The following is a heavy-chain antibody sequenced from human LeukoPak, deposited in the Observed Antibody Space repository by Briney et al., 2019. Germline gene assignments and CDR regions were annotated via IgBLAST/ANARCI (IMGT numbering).Heavy chain of an antibody. CDR2: LSKSGNT. Sequence: PSETLSLTCTVSGGSINSYYWSWIRLPPGKGLERIGYLSKSGNTNYSPSLKSRVTIFGDTSKNQFFLKLSSVTAADTAMYYCARARYVNSFYAFDIWGQGTLVTVSS. CDR3: ARARYVNSFYAFDI. V-gene: IGHV4-59*01. J-gene: IGHJ3*02. D-gene: IGHD3-9*01. CDR1: GGSINSYY.